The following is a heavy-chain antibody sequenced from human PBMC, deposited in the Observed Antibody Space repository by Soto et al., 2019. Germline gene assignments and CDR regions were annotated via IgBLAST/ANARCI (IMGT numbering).Heavy chain of an antibody. CDR3: AVFIYMGGGVISTYSI. V-gene: IGHV1-58*02. CDR2: IVVGSGNT. J-gene: IGHJ3*02. D-gene: IGHD3-10*01. Sequence: SVKVSCKASGFTFTSSAMQWVRQARGQRLEWIGWIVVGSGNTNYAQKFQERVTITRVMSTSTAYMELSSLRSEDTAVYYCAVFIYMGGGVISTYSISGQGTMDPASS. CDR1: GFTFTSSA.